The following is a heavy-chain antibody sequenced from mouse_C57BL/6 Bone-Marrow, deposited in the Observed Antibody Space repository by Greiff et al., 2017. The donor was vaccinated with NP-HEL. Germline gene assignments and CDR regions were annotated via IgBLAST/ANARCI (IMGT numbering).Heavy chain of an antibody. Sequence: QVQLKQSGPELVRPGASVKISCKAPGYTFTSHWMQWVRQRPGQGLEWIGEIFPGSGSTYYNEKFKGKATLTVDTSSSTAYMQLSSLTSEDSAVYFCARDYYGSSYGYWYFDVWGTGTTVTVSS. J-gene: IGHJ1*03. D-gene: IGHD1-1*01. CDR2: IFPGSGST. CDR1: GYTFTSHW. CDR3: ARDYYGSSYGYWYFDV. V-gene: IGHV1-56*01.